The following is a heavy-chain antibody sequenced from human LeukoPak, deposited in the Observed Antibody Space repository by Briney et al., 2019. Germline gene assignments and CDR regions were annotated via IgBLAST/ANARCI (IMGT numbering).Heavy chain of an antibody. Sequence: GGSLRLSRAASGFLFGVYGMSWVRQAPGKGLEWGSGLNWNGGSTGYVDPVKGRLTISRDNAKNSLYLQMNSLRAQDTALYYCAGVRYCSSTSCYFSAFDIWGQGTMVTVSS. CDR3: AGVRYCSSTSCYFSAFDI. CDR1: GFLFGVYG. CDR2: LNWNGGST. J-gene: IGHJ3*02. D-gene: IGHD2-2*01. V-gene: IGHV3-20*04.